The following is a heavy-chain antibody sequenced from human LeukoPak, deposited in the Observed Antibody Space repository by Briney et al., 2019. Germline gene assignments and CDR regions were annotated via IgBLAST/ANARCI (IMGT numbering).Heavy chain of an antibody. CDR1: GFTFSDYY. Sequence: GGSLRLSCAASGFTFSDYYMSWIRQAPGKGLEWVSYISSSGSTIYYADSVKGRFTISRDNAKNSLYLQMNSLRAEDTAVYYCATSGEDYGDYLPVYYYGMDVWGQGTTVTVSS. CDR2: ISSSGSTI. CDR3: ATSGEDYGDYLPVYYYGMDV. J-gene: IGHJ6*02. D-gene: IGHD4-17*01. V-gene: IGHV3-11*01.